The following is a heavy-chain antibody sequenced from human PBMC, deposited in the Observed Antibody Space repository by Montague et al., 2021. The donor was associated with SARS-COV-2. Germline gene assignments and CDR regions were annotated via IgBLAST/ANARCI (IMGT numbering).Heavy chain of an antibody. V-gene: IGHV4-31*03. J-gene: IGHJ4*02. D-gene: IGHD2-15*01. CDR1: GGSISSGGYY. CDR3: ARRDGGSCFDY. Sequence: TLSLTCTVSGGSISSGGYYWSWIRQHPGKGLEWIGYIYYSGSTYYNPSLKSRLTISVDTSKNRFSLKLSSVTAADTAMYYCARRDGGSCFDYWGQGTLVTVSS. CDR2: IYYSGST.